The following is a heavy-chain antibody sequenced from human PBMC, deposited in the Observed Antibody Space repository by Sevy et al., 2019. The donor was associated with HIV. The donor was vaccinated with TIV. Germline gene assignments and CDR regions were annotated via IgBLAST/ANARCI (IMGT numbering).Heavy chain of an antibody. J-gene: IGHJ6*02. CDR3: AREKIFGVVIMGGSMDI. CDR2: IKQDGSGK. V-gene: IGHV3-7*01. D-gene: IGHD3-3*01. CDR1: GFTFSSYW. Sequence: GGSLRLSCAASGFTFSSYWMSWVRQAPGKGLEWVANIKQDGSGKYYVDSVKGRFTISRDNAKNSLYLQMNSLRAEDTTLYDGAREKIFGVVIMGGSMDIWGQGTTVTVSS.